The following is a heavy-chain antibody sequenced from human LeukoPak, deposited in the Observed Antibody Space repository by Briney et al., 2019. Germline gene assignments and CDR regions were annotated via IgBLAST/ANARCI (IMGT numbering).Heavy chain of an antibody. J-gene: IGHJ4*02. CDR1: GGTFSSYA. D-gene: IGHD5-18*01. V-gene: IGHV1-69*06. CDR3: ARGTAVGGFDY. Sequence: GSSVKVSCKASGGTFSSYAISWVRQAPGQGPEWMGGIIPILGTANYAQKFQGRVTITADKSTSTAYMELSSLRSEDTAVYYCARGTAVGGFDYWGQGTLVTVSS. CDR2: IIPILGTA.